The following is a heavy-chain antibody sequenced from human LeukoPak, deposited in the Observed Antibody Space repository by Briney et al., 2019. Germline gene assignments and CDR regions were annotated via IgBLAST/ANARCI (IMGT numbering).Heavy chain of an antibody. J-gene: IGHJ3*02. CDR3: AKIDYVRAFDI. CDR2: ISYDGSNK. V-gene: IGHV3-30-3*02. Sequence: GGSLRLSCAASGFTFSSYAMHWVRQAPGKGLEWVAVISYDGSNKYYADSVKGRFTISRDNSKNTLYLQMNSLRAEDTAVYYCAKIDYVRAFDIWGQGTMVTVSS. CDR1: GFTFSSYA. D-gene: IGHD3-10*02.